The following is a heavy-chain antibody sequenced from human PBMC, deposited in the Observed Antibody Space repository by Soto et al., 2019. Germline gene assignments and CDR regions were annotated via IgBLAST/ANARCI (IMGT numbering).Heavy chain of an antibody. CDR1: GGSMSSGVYY. Sequence: LGCTLSGGSMSSGVYYLTWISQHPGKGLEWIGYIYYSGSTYYNPSLKSRVTVSVDTSKNQFSLKLSSVTAADTAVYYCARGDSDDSSGYEAHWGQGTLVTVSS. V-gene: IGHV4-31*03. D-gene: IGHD3-22*01. CDR3: ARGDSDDSSGYEAH. CDR2: IYYSGST. J-gene: IGHJ4*02.